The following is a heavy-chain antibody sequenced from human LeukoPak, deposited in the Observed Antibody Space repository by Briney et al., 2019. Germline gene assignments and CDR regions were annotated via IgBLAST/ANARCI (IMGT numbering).Heavy chain of an antibody. CDR2: IYPGENNI. CDR1: GYYFTNYW. Sequence: GESLKISCKGSGYYFTNYWMAWVRQMPGKGLEYMGFIYPGENNIRYNPPFQGQVTISADKSINTAYLQWNSLKASDTAMYYCARHITTSSTSSHFDSWGQGTLVTVSS. V-gene: IGHV5-51*01. D-gene: IGHD6-6*01. J-gene: IGHJ4*02. CDR3: ARHITTSSTSSHFDS.